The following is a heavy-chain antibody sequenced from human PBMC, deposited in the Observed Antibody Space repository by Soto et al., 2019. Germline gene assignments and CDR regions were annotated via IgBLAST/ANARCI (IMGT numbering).Heavy chain of an antibody. CDR1: GYSFTNYL. D-gene: IGHD3-16*02. CDR3: ARGYDYAWGTYRPPPPSFFDY. V-gene: IGHV5-51*01. CDR2: IYPSDSDT. Sequence: PGESLKISCKASGYSFTNYLIGWVRQMPGKGLEWMGIIYPSDSDTRYSPSFEGQVTISADKSISTAYLQWSSLKASDTAMYYCARGYDYAWGTYRPPPPSFFDYWGQGSLVTVSS. J-gene: IGHJ4*02.